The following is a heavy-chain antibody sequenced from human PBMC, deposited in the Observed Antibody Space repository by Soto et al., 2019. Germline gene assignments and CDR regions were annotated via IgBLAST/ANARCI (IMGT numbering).Heavy chain of an antibody. D-gene: IGHD4-17*01. Sequence: GGSLRLSCAASGFTFSNAWMSWVRQAPGKGLEWVGRIKSKTDGGTTDYAAPVKGRFTISRDDSKNTLYLQMNSLKTEDTAVYYCTTVRLNYGDYVPYYYYYYMDVWGKGTTVTVSS. V-gene: IGHV3-15*01. CDR2: IKSKTDGGTT. CDR3: TTVRLNYGDYVPYYYYYYMDV. J-gene: IGHJ6*03. CDR1: GFTFSNAW.